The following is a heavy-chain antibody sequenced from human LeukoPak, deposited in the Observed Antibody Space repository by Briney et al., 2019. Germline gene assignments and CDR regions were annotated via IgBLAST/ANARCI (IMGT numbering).Heavy chain of an antibody. CDR3: ARVFDYYYDSSFAFDI. J-gene: IGHJ3*02. Sequence: PSETLSLTCTVSGGSISSYYWSWIRQPPGKGLEWIGYIYYSGSTNYNPSLKSRVTISVDTSKNQFSLKLSSVTAADTAVYYCARVFDYYYDSSFAFDIWGQGTMVTVSS. CDR2: IYYSGST. V-gene: IGHV4-59*08. CDR1: GGSISSYY. D-gene: IGHD3-22*01.